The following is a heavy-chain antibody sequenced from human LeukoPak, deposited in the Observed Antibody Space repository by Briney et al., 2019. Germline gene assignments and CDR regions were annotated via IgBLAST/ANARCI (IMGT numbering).Heavy chain of an antibody. Sequence: SQTLSLTCTVSGGSISSGGYYWSWIRQHPGKGLEWIGYIYYSGSTYYNPSLKSRVTISVDTSKNQFSLKLSSVTAADTAVYYCARLRFLSGISTWSSYYYYGMDVWGKGTTVTVSS. V-gene: IGHV4-31*03. J-gene: IGHJ6*04. CDR1: GGSISSGGYY. CDR2: IYYSGST. D-gene: IGHD3-10*01. CDR3: ARLRFLSGISTWSSYYYYGMDV.